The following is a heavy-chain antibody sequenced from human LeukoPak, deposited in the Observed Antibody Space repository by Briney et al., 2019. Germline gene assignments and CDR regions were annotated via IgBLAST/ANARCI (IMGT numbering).Heavy chain of an antibody. CDR1: GYTFPSYG. Sequence: ASVKVSCKASGYTFPSYGISWVRQAPGQGLEWMGWISAYNGNTNYAQKLQGRVTMTTDTSTSTAYMELRSLRSDDTAVYYCARDRYSGGWRNDNEFDYWGQGTLVTVSS. CDR2: ISAYNGNT. CDR3: ARDRYSGGWRNDNEFDY. J-gene: IGHJ4*02. D-gene: IGHD6-19*01. V-gene: IGHV1-18*01.